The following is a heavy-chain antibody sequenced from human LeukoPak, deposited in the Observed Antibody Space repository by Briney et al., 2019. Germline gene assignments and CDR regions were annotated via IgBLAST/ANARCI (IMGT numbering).Heavy chain of an antibody. D-gene: IGHD6-13*01. CDR2: IYYSGST. J-gene: IGHJ6*02. CDR3: ARANSSSWDAYYYYYYGMDV. V-gene: IGHV4-39*07. Sequence: PSETLSLTCTVSGGSISSYYWGWIRQPPGKGLEWIGSIYYSGSTYYNPSLKSRVTISVDTSKNQFSLKLSSVTAADTAVYYCARANSSSWDAYYYYYYGMDVWGQGTTVTVSS. CDR1: GGSISSYY.